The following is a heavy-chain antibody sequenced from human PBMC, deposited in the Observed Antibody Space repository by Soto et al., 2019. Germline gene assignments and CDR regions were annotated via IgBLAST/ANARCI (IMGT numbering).Heavy chain of an antibody. D-gene: IGHD1-1*01. V-gene: IGHV1-69*01. J-gene: IGHJ4*01. CDR1: GGTLNSYA. CDR2: IIPIFEKT. CDR3: ARAGVDATGYDH. Sequence: QVQLVQSGAEVKKPGSSVKVSCKASGGTLNSYAFSWVRLAPGQGLEWMGGIIPIFEKTTYAQKFQGRVTITVHESTSTVHMELSSLRSEDTAMYFCARAGVDATGYDHWGHGTLVTVSS.